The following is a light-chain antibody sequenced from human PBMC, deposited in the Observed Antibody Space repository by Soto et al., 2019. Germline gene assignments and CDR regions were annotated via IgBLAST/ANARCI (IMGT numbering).Light chain of an antibody. CDR2: DVS. Sequence: QSALTQPPSASGSPGQSVTISCTGTSSDVGGSDYVSWYQHHPGKAPKLMIYDVSKRPSGVPHRFSGSKSGNMASLTVSGLQADDEAYYYCISHVGHSNVFGTGTKLTVL. J-gene: IGLJ1*01. CDR3: ISHVGHSNV. CDR1: SSDVGGSDY. V-gene: IGLV2-8*01.